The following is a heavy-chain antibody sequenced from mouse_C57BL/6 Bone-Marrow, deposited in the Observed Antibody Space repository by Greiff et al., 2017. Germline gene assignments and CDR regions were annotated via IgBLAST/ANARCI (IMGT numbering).Heavy chain of an antibody. V-gene: IGHV7-3*01. CDR2: IRNKANGYTT. Sequence: EVQGVESGGGLVQPGGSLSLSCAASGFTFTDYYMSWVRQPPGKALEWLGFIRNKANGYTTEYSASVKGRFTISRDNSQSILYLQMKALRSEESATYYCASSPFITPYWYCDVWGTGTAVTVA. CDR1: GFTFTDYY. J-gene: IGHJ1*03. CDR3: ASSPFITPYWYCDV. D-gene: IGHD1-1*01.